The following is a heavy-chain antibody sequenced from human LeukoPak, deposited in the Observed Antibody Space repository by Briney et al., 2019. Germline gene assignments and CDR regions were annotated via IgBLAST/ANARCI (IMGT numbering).Heavy chain of an antibody. D-gene: IGHD3-10*01. CDR2: IYYSGST. CDR1: GGSISSYY. CDR3: ARGLWFGTYDAFDI. J-gene: IGHJ3*02. Sequence: SETLSLTCTVSGGSISSYYWSWIRRPPGKGLEWIGYIYYSGSTNYNPSLKSRVTISVDTSKNQFSLKLSSVTAADTAVYYCARGLWFGTYDAFDIWGQGTMVTVSS. V-gene: IGHV4-59*01.